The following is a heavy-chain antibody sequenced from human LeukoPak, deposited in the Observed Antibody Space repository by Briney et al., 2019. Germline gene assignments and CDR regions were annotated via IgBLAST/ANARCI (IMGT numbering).Heavy chain of an antibody. CDR3: AKLLNDYGDYVFDS. CDR2: ISGSGTRT. CDR1: GFTFRVYA. D-gene: IGHD4-17*01. Sequence: GGSLRLSCVASGFTFRVYAPTWVRQAPGKGLEWVSAISGSGTRTHYADSVAGWFTTSRDNSKNTVYLQMSSLRAEDTAVYYCAKLLNDYGDYVFDSWGQGTLVTVSS. V-gene: IGHV3-23*01. J-gene: IGHJ5*01.